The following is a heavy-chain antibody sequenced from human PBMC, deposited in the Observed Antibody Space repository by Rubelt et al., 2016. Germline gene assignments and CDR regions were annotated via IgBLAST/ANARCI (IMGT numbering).Heavy chain of an antibody. Sequence: ESGGGLVQPGGSLRLSCAASGFTFSSYSMNWVRQAPGKGLEWVSYISSSSSYIYYADSVKGRFTISRDNAKNSLYLQMNSLRAEDTAVYYCARDLITLGYSSGWYDYWGQGTLVTVSS. D-gene: IGHD6-19*01. V-gene: IGHV3-21*05. CDR3: ARDLITLGYSSGWYDY. CDR2: ISSSSSYI. J-gene: IGHJ4*02. CDR1: GFTFSSYS.